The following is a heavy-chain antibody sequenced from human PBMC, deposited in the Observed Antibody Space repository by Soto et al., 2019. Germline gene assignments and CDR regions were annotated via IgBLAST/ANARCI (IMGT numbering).Heavy chain of an antibody. V-gene: IGHV1-46*03. CDR1: GYTFTSYH. Sequence: QVQLVQSGAEVKKPGASVKVSCKASGYTFTSYHMHWVRQAPGQGLEWMGIINPSGGSTTYAQKFPGRVTMTRDTSTSTVYMELSSLRSEDTAVFYCARDDGIGYYSISDYGGQGTLVTVSS. CDR2: INPSGGST. J-gene: IGHJ4*02. D-gene: IGHD3-22*01. CDR3: ARDDGIGYYSISDY.